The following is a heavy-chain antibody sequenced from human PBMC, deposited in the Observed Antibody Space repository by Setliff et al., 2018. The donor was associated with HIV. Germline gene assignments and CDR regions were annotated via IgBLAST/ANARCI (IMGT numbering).Heavy chain of an antibody. Sequence: WASVKVSCKASGYTFTGYFIHWVRQAPGQGLEWMGRINPNTGDTNYAQKFQDRVTMTRDTSTNTAYMELSRLRSDDTAVYYCAREYDVLTGYYISAFDIWGQGTMVTVSS. CDR1: GYTFTGYF. CDR2: INPNTGDT. D-gene: IGHD3-9*01. J-gene: IGHJ3*02. V-gene: IGHV1-2*06. CDR3: AREYDVLTGYYISAFDI.